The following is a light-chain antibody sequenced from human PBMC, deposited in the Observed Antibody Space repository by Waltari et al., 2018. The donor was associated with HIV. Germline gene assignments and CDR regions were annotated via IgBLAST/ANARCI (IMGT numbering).Light chain of an antibody. Sequence: QSALTQPASVSGSPGPSITISCTGASSDVGGYNYVPWYQQHPGKVPKLLIYEVSNRPSGVSNRFSGSKSDNTASLTISGLQAEDEADYYCSSYTSSNTYVFGTGTKVTVL. CDR1: SSDVGGYNY. CDR3: SSYTSSNTYV. V-gene: IGLV2-14*01. CDR2: EVS. J-gene: IGLJ1*01.